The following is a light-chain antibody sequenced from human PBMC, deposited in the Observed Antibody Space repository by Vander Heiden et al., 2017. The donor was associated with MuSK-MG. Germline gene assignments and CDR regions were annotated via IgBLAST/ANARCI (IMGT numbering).Light chain of an antibody. CDR3: LLQYRESRV. J-gene: IGLJ3*02. CDR2: ATV. CDR1: TGHVTSGHY. V-gene: IGLV7-46*01. Sequence: QAVVTQEPSLTVSPGGNVPLPCGSSTGHVTSGHYPYWFQQRPGRAPTTLIYATVNKHSWTPARFSGSLLGGKAALTLSGALPEDEADYYCLLQYRESRVFGGGTKLIVL.